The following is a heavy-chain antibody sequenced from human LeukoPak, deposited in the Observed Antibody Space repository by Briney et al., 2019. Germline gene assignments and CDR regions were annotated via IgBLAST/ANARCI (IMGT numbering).Heavy chain of an antibody. J-gene: IGHJ4*02. D-gene: IGHD1-26*01. V-gene: IGHV1-2*02. Sequence: ASVKVSCKASGYTFTGYYMHGVRQAPGQGLEWMGWINPNSGGTNYAQKFQGRVTMTRDTSISTAYMELSRLRSDDTAVYYCAREIEWELPSSFDYWGQGTLVAVSS. CDR1: GYTFTGYY. CDR3: AREIEWELPSSFDY. CDR2: INPNSGGT.